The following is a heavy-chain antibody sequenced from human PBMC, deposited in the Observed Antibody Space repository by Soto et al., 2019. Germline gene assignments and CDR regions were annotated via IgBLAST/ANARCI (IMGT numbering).Heavy chain of an antibody. D-gene: IGHD2-21*02. CDR2: IIPVFRSA. J-gene: IGHJ6*02. Sequence: VQLVQSGAEVKKTGSSVKVSCKASGGTFNKFAFSWVRQAPGQGFEWMGGIIPVFRSANYAQRFRGRITITADEYTITVYLYLNDLRYDDTAVYYCARRYCASDNCPLFYYFVDLWGLGTTVTVSS. CDR3: ARRYCASDNCPLFYYFVDL. CDR1: GGTFNKFA. V-gene: IGHV1-69*01.